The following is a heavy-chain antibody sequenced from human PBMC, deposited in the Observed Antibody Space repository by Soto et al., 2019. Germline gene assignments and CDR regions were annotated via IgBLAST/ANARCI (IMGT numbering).Heavy chain of an antibody. CDR1: GGTFSSYA. D-gene: IGHD3-10*01. V-gene: IGHV1-69*01. CDR2: IIPIFGTA. CDR3: DRDPTLSRERLLSISATRHYEYCGMDV. J-gene: IGHJ6*02. Sequence: QLQLVQSGAEVKKPGSSVKVSCKASGGTFSSYAISWVRQAPGQGLEWMGGIIPIFGTANYAQKLQGRVTITADECTGTTYVEQSRRRSEDTAVYYCDRDPTLSRERLLSISATRHYEYCGMDVWGQGTTVTVSS.